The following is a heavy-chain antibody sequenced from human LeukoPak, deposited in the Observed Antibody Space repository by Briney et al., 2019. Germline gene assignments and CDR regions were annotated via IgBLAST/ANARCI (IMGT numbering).Heavy chain of an antibody. CDR1: GYSISSGYY. Sequence: SETLSLTCTVSGYSISSGYYWGWIRQPPGKGLEWIGSIYHSGSTYYNPSLKSRVTISVDTSKNQFSLKLSSVTAADTAVYYCARRKDSSGWYDAFHIWGQGTMVTVSS. CDR2: IYHSGST. CDR3: ARRKDSSGWYDAFHI. V-gene: IGHV4-38-2*02. D-gene: IGHD6-19*01. J-gene: IGHJ3*02.